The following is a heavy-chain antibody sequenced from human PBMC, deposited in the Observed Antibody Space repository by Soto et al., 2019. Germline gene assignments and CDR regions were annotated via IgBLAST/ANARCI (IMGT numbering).Heavy chain of an antibody. Sequence: ASVKVSCKASGYTFTGYYMHWVRQAPGQGLEWMGWINPNSGGTNYAQKFQGWVTMTRDTSISTAHMELSRLRSDDTAVYYCARGRLLRLPYYYYGMDVWGQGTTVTVSS. CDR2: INPNSGGT. D-gene: IGHD3-3*01. CDR1: GYTFTGYY. J-gene: IGHJ6*02. V-gene: IGHV1-2*04. CDR3: ARGRLLRLPYYYYGMDV.